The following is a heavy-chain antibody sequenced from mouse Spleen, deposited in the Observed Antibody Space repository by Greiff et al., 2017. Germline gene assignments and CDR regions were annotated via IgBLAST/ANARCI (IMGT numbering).Heavy chain of an antibody. CDR3: ARQGSTATYDYYAMDY. D-gene: IGHD1-2*01. J-gene: IGHJ4*01. V-gene: IGHV5-9-3*01. Sequence: EVQLVESGGGLVKLGGSLKLSCAASGFTFSSYAMSWVRQTPEKRLEWVATISSGGGNTYYPDSVKGRFTISRDNAKNTLYLQMSSLKSEDTAMYYCARQGSTATYDYYAMDYWGQGTSVTVSS. CDR2: ISSGGGNT. CDR1: GFTFSSYA.